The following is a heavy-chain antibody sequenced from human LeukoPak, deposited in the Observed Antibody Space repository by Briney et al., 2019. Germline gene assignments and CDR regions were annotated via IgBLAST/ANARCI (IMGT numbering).Heavy chain of an antibody. D-gene: IGHD3-16*02. CDR1: GYTFTGYY. CDR2: INPNSGGT. J-gene: IGHJ4*02. CDR3: ARELSNYDYVWGSYRYSYYFDY. Sequence: ASVKVSCKASGYTFTGYYMHWVRQAPGQGPEWMGWINPNSGGTNYAQKFQGRVTMTRDTSISTAYMELSRLRSDDTAVYYCARELSNYDYVWGSYRYSYYFDYWGQGTLVTVSS. V-gene: IGHV1-2*02.